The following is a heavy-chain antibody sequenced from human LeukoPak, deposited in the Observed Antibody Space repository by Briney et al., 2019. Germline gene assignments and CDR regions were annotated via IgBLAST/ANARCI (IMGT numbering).Heavy chain of an antibody. Sequence: PSGTLSLTCAISGGSISSSNWWSWVRQPPGKGLEWIGEIYHSGSTNYNPSLKSRITISVDTSKNQFSLKLSSVTAADTAVYYCARGRGYNYGLDYWGQGTLVTVSS. CDR2: IYHSGST. D-gene: IGHD5-18*01. CDR3: ARGRGYNYGLDY. V-gene: IGHV4-4*02. CDR1: GGSISSSNW. J-gene: IGHJ4*02.